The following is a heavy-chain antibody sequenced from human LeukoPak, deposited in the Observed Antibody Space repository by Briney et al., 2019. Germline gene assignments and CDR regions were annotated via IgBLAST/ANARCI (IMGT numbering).Heavy chain of an antibody. J-gene: IGHJ3*02. Sequence: GGSLRLSCAASGFTFSSYWMHWVRQAPGKGLVWVSVMSASGDSTYYTDSVKGRFTLSRDNSKNTLYLQMNSLGAEDTAVYYCAKTDSSLSLNGAFDIWGQGTMVAVSS. CDR2: MSASGDST. CDR1: GFTFSSYW. D-gene: IGHD6-6*01. CDR3: AKTDSSLSLNGAFDI. V-gene: IGHV3-23*01.